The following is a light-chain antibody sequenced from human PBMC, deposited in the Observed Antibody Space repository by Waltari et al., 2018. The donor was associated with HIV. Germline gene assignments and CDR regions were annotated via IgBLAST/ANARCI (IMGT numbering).Light chain of an antibody. Sequence: QSALTQPPSASGSPGQSVTISCTGTGNDVGGYNYVSWYQLHPGKAPILLVYDVPNRPSAVPDRFSGSKSGNTASLTVSGLQGDDEADYYCSSYAGSAVVFGGGTKLTVL. J-gene: IGLJ2*01. CDR2: DVP. CDR3: SSYAGSAVV. V-gene: IGLV2-8*01. CDR1: GNDVGGYNY.